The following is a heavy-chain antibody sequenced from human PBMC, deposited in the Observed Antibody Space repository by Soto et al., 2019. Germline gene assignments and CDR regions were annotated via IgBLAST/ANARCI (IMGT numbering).Heavy chain of an antibody. CDR2: IRSKANSYAT. V-gene: IGHV3-73*01. CDR3: TGNGAVRGVPLYYYYGMDV. CDR1: GFTFSGSA. J-gene: IGHJ6*02. D-gene: IGHD3-10*02. Sequence: GGSLRLSCAASGFTFSGSAMHWVRQASGKGLEWVGRIRSKANSYATAYAASVKGRFTISRDDSKNTAYLQMNSLKTEDTAVYYCTGNGAVRGVPLYYYYGMDVWGQGTTVTVSS.